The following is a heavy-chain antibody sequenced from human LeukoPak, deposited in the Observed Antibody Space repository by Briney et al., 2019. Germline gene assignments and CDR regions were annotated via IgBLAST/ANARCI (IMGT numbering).Heavy chain of an antibody. CDR1: GYSISSGYY. J-gene: IGHJ3*02. D-gene: IGHD5-18*01. CDR3: ARDLGTAMVSDAFDI. CDR2: IYHSGST. V-gene: IGHV4-38-2*02. Sequence: SETLSLTCTVSGYSISSGYYWGWIRQPPGKGLEWIGSIYHSGSTYYNPSLKSRVTISVDTSKNQFSLKLSSVTAADTAVYYCARDLGTAMVSDAFDIWGQGTMVTVSS.